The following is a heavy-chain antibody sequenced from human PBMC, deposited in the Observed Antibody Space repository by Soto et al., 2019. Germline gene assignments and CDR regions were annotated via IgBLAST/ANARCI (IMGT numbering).Heavy chain of an antibody. J-gene: IGHJ4*02. CDR2: ISYDGSDK. V-gene: IGHV3-30*18. Sequence: GSLRLTCVAAGLSLSSFGMDWVRQAPAKGPEWVAVISYDGSDKYYADPVKGLFSISRDNSKNTLYLQMNRLSAEDTAVDYCAKNPELYAWGVEAFVDDWGQGTLVTVSS. CDR1: GLSLSSFG. CDR3: AKNPELYAWGVEAFVDD. D-gene: IGHD3-16*01.